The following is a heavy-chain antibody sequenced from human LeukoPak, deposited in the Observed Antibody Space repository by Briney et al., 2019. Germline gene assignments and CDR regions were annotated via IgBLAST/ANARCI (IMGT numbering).Heavy chain of an antibody. Sequence: SETLSLTCTVSGGSISSGGYYWSWIRQHPGKGLEWFGYIYYSGSTYYNPSLKSRVTISVDTSKNQFSLKLSSVTAADTAVYYCARHVEYSSSSEANFDYWGQGTLVTVSS. J-gene: IGHJ4*02. CDR2: IYYSGST. CDR3: ARHVEYSSSSEANFDY. D-gene: IGHD6-6*01. V-gene: IGHV4-31*03. CDR1: GGSISSGGYY.